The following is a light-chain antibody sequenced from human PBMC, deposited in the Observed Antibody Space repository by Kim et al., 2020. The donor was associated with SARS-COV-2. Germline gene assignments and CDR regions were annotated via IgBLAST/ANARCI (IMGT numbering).Light chain of an antibody. Sequence: GQSRTISCSRTSSDVGTYNLVSWYQQHPGKAPKVMIYEVSKRPSGVSNRFSASKSGNTASLTISGLQAEDEADYHCCSYAGSNTLVFGGGTQLTVL. V-gene: IGLV2-23*02. J-gene: IGLJ2*01. CDR3: CSYAGSNTLV. CDR2: EVS. CDR1: SSDVGTYNL.